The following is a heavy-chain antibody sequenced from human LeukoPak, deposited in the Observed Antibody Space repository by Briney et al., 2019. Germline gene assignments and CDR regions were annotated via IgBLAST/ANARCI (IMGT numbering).Heavy chain of an antibody. J-gene: IGHJ6*03. D-gene: IGHD2-21*01. CDR3: AHAYCGSSSCHPYYYYNMDV. Sequence: SGPTLVNPTQTLTLTCSFSGFSFSSSGLGVGWIRQPPGKALEWLALIYWDDDKRYSPSLKSRLTIAQDTSKNEVVLTMTNVDPVDTATYYCAHAYCGSSSCHPYYYYNMDVWGKGTTVTVSS. CDR2: IYWDDDK. CDR1: GFSFSSSGLG. V-gene: IGHV2-5*02.